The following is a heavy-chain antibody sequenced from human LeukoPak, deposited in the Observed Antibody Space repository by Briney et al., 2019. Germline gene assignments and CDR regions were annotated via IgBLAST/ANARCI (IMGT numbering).Heavy chain of an antibody. CDR3: AKSPYHSSGYYMDC. CDR1: GFTFSSYA. CDR2: ISGSGVST. V-gene: IGHV3-23*01. J-gene: IGHJ4*02. Sequence: PGGSLRLSCAASGFTFSSYAMSWVRQAPGKGLEWVSAISGSGVSTYYADSVKGRFTISRDNSKNTLYLQMNSLRAEDTAVYCCAKSPYHSSGYYMDCWGQGAQVTVPS. D-gene: IGHD3-22*01.